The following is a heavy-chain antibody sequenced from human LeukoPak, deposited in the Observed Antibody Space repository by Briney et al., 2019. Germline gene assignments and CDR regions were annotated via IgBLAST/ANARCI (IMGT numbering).Heavy chain of an antibody. CDR1: GYTFNRYG. Sequence: ASVKVSCKASGYTFNRYGISWVRQAPGQGLEWMGWIGSYNGNTNYAQKLQGRVTMTTDTSTSTAYMELRSLRSDDTAVYYCARDRLRFLEWLHPVDFDYWGQGTLVTVSS. J-gene: IGHJ4*02. D-gene: IGHD3-3*01. CDR3: ARDRLRFLEWLHPVDFDY. V-gene: IGHV1-18*01. CDR2: IGSYNGNT.